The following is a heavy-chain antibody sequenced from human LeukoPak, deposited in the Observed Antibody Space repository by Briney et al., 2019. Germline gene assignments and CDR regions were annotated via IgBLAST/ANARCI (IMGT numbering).Heavy chain of an antibody. V-gene: IGHV4-30-4*01. D-gene: IGHD1-14*01. J-gene: IGHJ4*02. CDR3: ARQSFGGHPTGIDY. Sequence: PSQTLSLTCTVSGGSLSSGDYYWRWIRQPPGKGLEWIGYIYYSGSTYYNPSLKSRVTISVDTSKNQFSLKLSSVTAADTAVYYCARQSFGGHPTGIDYWGQGTLVTVSS. CDR1: GGSLSSGDYY. CDR2: IYYSGST.